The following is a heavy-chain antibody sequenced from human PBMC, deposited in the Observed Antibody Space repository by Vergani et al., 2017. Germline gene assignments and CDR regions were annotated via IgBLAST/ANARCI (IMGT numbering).Heavy chain of an antibody. J-gene: IGHJ4*02. CDR3: ATVGRYCSSTSCYKPFWVFDY. CDR2: IYYSGST. Sequence: QVQLQESGPGLVKPSQTLSLTCTVSGGSISSGGYYWSWIRQHPGKGLEWIGYIYYSGSTYYNPSLKSRVTISVDTSKNQFSLKLSSVTAADTAVYYCATVGRYCSSTSCYKPFWVFDYWGQGTLVTVSS. CDR1: GGSISSGGYY. V-gene: IGHV4-31*03. D-gene: IGHD2-2*02.